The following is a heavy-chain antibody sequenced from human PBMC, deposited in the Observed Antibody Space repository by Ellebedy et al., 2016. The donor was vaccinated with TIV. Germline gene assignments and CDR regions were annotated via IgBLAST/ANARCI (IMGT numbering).Heavy chain of an antibody. CDR1: GFTFSDHS. Sequence: GESLKISXTASGFTFSDHSMNWVRQAPGKGLEWISYIRPNSNPVSYAGSVKGRFTISRDNAKNSLYLQMNRLRVEDTGVYYCARDRDYASDYWGQGTLVTVSS. D-gene: IGHD3-16*01. V-gene: IGHV3-48*04. CDR3: ARDRDYASDY. J-gene: IGHJ4*02. CDR2: IRPNSNPV.